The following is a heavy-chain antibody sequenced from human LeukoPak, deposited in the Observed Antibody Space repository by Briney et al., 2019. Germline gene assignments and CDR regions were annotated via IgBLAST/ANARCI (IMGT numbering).Heavy chain of an antibody. D-gene: IGHD2-2*01. Sequence: SQTLSLTCAISGDSVSSNSVTWNWIRQSPSRGLEWLVRTYYRSTWYNDYAASVRGRITVNPDTSKNQFSLHLNSVTPEDTAVYYCARRLTQYDCFDPWGQGILVTVSS. CDR1: GDSVSSNSVT. CDR2: TYYRSTWYN. V-gene: IGHV6-1*01. CDR3: ARRLTQYDCFDP. J-gene: IGHJ5*02.